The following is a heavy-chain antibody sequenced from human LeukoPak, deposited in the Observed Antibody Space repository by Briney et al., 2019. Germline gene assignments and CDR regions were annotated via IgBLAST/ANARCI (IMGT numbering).Heavy chain of an antibody. V-gene: IGHV3-23*01. CDR1: GFTFSSYA. Sequence: GGSLRLSCAASGFTFSSYAMSWVRQAPGKGLEWVSAISGSGGSTYYADSVKGRFTISRDNSKNTLYLQMNSLRAEDTAVYYCAKGGTLYDSWWTRTCFDYWGQGTLVTVSS. CDR3: AKGGTLYDSWWTRTCFDY. D-gene: IGHD3-22*01. J-gene: IGHJ4*02. CDR2: ISGSGGST.